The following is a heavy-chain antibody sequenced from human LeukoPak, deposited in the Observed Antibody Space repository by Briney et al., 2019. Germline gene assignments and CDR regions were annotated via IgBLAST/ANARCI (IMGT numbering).Heavy chain of an antibody. J-gene: IGHJ3*02. Sequence: ASVKVSCKASGYTFTSYGISWVRQAPGQGLEWMGWISAYNGNTNYAQKLQGRATMTTDTSTSTAYMELRSLRSDDTAVYYCARDHGQQLEGYDAFDIWGQGTMVTVSS. V-gene: IGHV1-18*01. CDR3: ARDHGQQLEGYDAFDI. CDR2: ISAYNGNT. CDR1: GYTFTSYG. D-gene: IGHD6-13*01.